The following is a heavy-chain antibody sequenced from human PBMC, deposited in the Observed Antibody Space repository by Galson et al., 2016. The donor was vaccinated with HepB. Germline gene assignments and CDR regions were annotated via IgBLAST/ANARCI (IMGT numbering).Heavy chain of an antibody. CDR3: ARETWFYLDY. D-gene: IGHD3-22*01. CDR2: INPDGSDT. J-gene: IGHJ4*02. Sequence: SLRLSCAASEFLFSGHWMTWVRQAPGKGLEWVAKINPDGSDTYYVDSVKGRFAIARDNAKRSLYLQMNGLRAEDTAGYYCARETWFYLDYWGQGVLVTVSS. V-gene: IGHV3-7*01. CDR1: EFLFSGHW.